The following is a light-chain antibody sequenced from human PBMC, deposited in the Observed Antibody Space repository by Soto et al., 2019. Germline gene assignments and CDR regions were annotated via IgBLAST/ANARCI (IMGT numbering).Light chain of an antibody. J-gene: IGKJ1*01. CDR3: QQYGSSPGT. V-gene: IGKV3-20*01. CDR1: QSVSSSY. Sequence: EIVLTQSPGTLSLSPGERATLSCRASQSVSSSYSAWYQQKPGQAPRLLIYGASSRATGIPDRFSGSGSGTDFTLTISRLEPQDFGVYYCQQYGSSPGTFGQVTKVSIK. CDR2: GAS.